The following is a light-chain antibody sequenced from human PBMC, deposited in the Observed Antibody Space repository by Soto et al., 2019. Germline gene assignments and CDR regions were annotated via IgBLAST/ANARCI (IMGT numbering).Light chain of an antibody. Sequence: QSALTQPASVSGSPGQSITISCTGTSSDFGNYNLVSWYQQHPGKVPKLILFEVNKRPSGVSGRFSGSKSGNTASLTISGLQAEDEDDYYCCSFTSSNTHVFGTGTELTVL. CDR2: EVN. V-gene: IGLV2-23*02. CDR3: CSFTSSNTHV. CDR1: SSDFGNYNL. J-gene: IGLJ1*01.